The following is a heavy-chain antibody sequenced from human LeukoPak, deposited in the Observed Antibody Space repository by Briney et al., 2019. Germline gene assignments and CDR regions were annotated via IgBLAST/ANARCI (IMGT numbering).Heavy chain of an antibody. CDR3: AKRVTVTTKYFDS. Sequence: GGSLRLSCAASGFTFSSYAMSWVRQAPGKGLEWVSVISGSGGSSYYADSVRGRFTISRNNFKNTLYLQMNSLRAEDTAVYYCAKRVTVTTKYFDSWGQGTLVTVSS. CDR2: ISGSGGSS. J-gene: IGHJ4*02. V-gene: IGHV3-23*01. D-gene: IGHD4-17*01. CDR1: GFTFSSYA.